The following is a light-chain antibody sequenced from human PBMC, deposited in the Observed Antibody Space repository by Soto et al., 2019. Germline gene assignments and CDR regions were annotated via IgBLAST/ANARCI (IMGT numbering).Light chain of an antibody. Sequence: DIQMTQSPSSLSAYVGDRVSITCLASQGISKYLAWYQQKPGKVPKLLIYASSALQSGVPSRFSDSGSGTAFTLTISSLQPEDVATYYCQKYNSAPLTFGGGTKVDI. CDR3: QKYNSAPLT. J-gene: IGKJ4*01. V-gene: IGKV1-27*01. CDR1: QGISKY. CDR2: ASS.